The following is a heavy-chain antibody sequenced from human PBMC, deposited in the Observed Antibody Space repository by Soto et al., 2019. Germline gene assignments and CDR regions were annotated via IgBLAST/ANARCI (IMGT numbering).Heavy chain of an antibody. Sequence: GASVKVSCKASGGTFSSYAISWVRQAPGQGLEWMGGIIPIFGTANYAQKFQGRVTITADKSTSTAYMELSSLRSEDTAVYYCRHSYGHYYYYGMDVWGQGTTVTVSS. CDR2: IIPIFGTA. V-gene: IGHV1-69*06. CDR3: RHSYGHYYYYGMDV. D-gene: IGHD5-18*01. J-gene: IGHJ6*02. CDR1: GGTFSSYA.